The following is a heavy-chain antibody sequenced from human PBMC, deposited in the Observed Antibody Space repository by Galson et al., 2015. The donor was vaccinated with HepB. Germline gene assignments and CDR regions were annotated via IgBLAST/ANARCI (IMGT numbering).Heavy chain of an antibody. CDR2: IIPIFGTA. J-gene: IGHJ5*02. D-gene: IGHD2-15*01. V-gene: IGHV1-69*06. CDR1: GGTFSSYA. Sequence: SVKVSCKASGGTFSSYAISWVRQAPGQGLEWMGGIIPIFGTANYAQKFQGRVTITADKSTSTAYMELSSLRSEDTAVYYCARDAIVVAGIPHGWFDPWGQGTLVTVSS. CDR3: ARDAIVVAGIPHGWFDP.